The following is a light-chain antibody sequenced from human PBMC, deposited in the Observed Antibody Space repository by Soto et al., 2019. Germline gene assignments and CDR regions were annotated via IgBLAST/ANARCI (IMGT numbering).Light chain of an antibody. CDR3: QQYGTSPPYT. J-gene: IGKJ2*01. Sequence: EIVLTQSPVTLSLSPGERATLSCRASQSVSSSNLAWYQQKTGQAPRLLIYGTSSRATGIPDRFSGSGSGTDFTLTISRLEPEDVAVYDCQQYGTSPPYTFGQGTKLEIK. CDR1: QSVSSSN. CDR2: GTS. V-gene: IGKV3-20*01.